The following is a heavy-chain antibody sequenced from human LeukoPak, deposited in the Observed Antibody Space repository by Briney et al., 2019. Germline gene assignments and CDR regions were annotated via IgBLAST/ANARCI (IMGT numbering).Heavy chain of an antibody. D-gene: IGHD6-19*01. V-gene: IGHV4-59*01. CDR2: IYYSGST. Sequence: SETLSLTCTVSGGSISSYYWSRIRQPPGKGLEWIGYIYYSGSTNYNPTLQSRVTISVDTSKNQFSLELSSVTAADTAVYYCARLGAVAGSYYFDYWGQGTLVTVSS. J-gene: IGHJ4*02. CDR3: ARLGAVAGSYYFDY. CDR1: GGSISSYY.